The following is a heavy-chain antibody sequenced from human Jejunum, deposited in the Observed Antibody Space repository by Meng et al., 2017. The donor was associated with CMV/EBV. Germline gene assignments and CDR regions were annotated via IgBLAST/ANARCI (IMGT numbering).Heavy chain of an antibody. CDR3: ARGQYYLYYDFMDV. D-gene: IGHD3-16*01. CDR1: YSFASYG. J-gene: IGHJ6*02. V-gene: IGHV1-18*01. Sequence: YSFASYGINWVRQAPGQGLEWMGWISAYDGNTKSAQKFQGRVTVTTDTSTNTAYMELRSLRSDDTAVYYCARGQYYLYYDFMDVWGQGTTVTVSS. CDR2: ISAYDGNT.